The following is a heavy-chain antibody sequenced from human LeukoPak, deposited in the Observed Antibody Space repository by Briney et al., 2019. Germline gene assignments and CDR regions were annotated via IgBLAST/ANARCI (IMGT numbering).Heavy chain of an antibody. Sequence: ASVKVSCEASGGTFSSYAISWVRQAPGQGLEWMGRIIPIFGTANYAQKFQGRVTITTDESTSTAYMELSSLRSEDTAVYYCAREGDLYGDPYNFDYWGQGTLVTVSS. CDR2: IIPIFGTA. V-gene: IGHV1-69*05. CDR3: AREGDLYGDPYNFDY. CDR1: GGTFSSYA. D-gene: IGHD4-17*01. J-gene: IGHJ4*02.